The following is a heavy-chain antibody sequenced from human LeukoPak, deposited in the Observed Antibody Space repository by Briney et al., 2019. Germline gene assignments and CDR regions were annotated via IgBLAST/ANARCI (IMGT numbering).Heavy chain of an antibody. CDR1: GYTFSTSA. Sequence: ASVKVSCKASGYTFSTSAINWVRQAPGQGLEWIGWISVDNGNTNYAHKVQDRVTFTTDTSTSTAYLELRSLRYDDTAIYYCARDLRQRTGSIAVSGGLAYWGQGTLVTVSS. CDR3: ARDLRQRTGSIAVSGGLAY. J-gene: IGHJ4*02. D-gene: IGHD6-19*01. CDR2: ISVDNGNT. V-gene: IGHV1-18*01.